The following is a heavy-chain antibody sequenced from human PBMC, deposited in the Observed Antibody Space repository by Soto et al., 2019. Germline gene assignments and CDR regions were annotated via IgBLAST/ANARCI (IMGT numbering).Heavy chain of an antibody. Sequence: QVQLQESGPGLVKPSQTLSLTCSVSGASISSGYYWTWIRQHPGKGLQWIGYIYHSGSTFYTPSLKSRFIISLDTSKIRFSLEVTAVTAADTAVYYCARSRGVSGSSFDYWGQGTLVTFSS. CDR2: IYHSGST. D-gene: IGHD3-10*01. V-gene: IGHV4-31*03. CDR3: ARSRGVSGSSFDY. CDR1: GASISSGYY. J-gene: IGHJ4*02.